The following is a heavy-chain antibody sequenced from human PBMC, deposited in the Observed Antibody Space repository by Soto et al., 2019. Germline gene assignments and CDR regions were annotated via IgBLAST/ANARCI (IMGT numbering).Heavy chain of an antibody. CDR2: INPSGGKT. J-gene: IGHJ4*02. D-gene: IGHD3-10*01. V-gene: IGHV1-46*01. Sequence: AAVKVSCKASGYTFTNHYIHWVRQGPGQGPEWMGTINPSGGKTDYAQKFKGRVTLTSDTPTSTVYMELRSLRSEDTAIYYCARDEYHYGSGSSYSTLDDWGQGTLVTVSS. CDR1: GYTFTNHY. CDR3: ARDEYHYGSGSSYSTLDD.